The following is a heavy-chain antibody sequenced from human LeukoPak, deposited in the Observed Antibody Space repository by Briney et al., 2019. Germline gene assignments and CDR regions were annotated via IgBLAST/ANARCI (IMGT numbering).Heavy chain of an antibody. CDR3: SFSLNY. J-gene: IGHJ4*01. CDR1: GFTFSSYG. V-gene: IGHV3-23*01. Sequence: GGSLRLSCAASGFTFSSYGMNWVRQAPGKGLDWISAISGSGGSTYYADSVKRRFTISRDNSKNTLYLRMNSLRPEDTAVYYCSFSLNYWGQGTLVTVSS. CDR2: ISGSGGST.